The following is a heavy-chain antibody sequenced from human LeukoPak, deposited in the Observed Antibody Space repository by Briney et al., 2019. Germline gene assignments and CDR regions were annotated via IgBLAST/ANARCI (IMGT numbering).Heavy chain of an antibody. J-gene: IGHJ4*02. Sequence: SETLSLTCTVSGGSISDSYWSWIRQPAGEGLEWIGRIYSSGSTKYNPSLESRVTMSVDTSNNQFSLRLTSVTAADTAMYYCVREKGGSAVLAPARLDYGAQESLVT. CDR2: IYSSGST. D-gene: IGHD2-21*01. CDR3: VREKGGSAVLAPARLDY. CDR1: GGSISDSY. V-gene: IGHV4-4*07.